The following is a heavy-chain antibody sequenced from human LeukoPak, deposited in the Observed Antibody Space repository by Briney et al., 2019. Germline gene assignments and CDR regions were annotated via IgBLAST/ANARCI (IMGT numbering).Heavy chain of an antibody. CDR1: GFTFSSYG. D-gene: IGHD6-19*01. J-gene: IGHJ5*02. V-gene: IGHV3-30*18. CDR2: ISYDGSNK. Sequence: GGSLRLSCAASGFTFSSYGMHWVRQAPGKGLEWVAAISYDGSNKYYADSVKGRFTISRDNSKNTLYLQMNSLRAEDTAVYYCAKDRGSGWSPDWFDPWGQGTLVTVSS. CDR3: AKDRGSGWSPDWFDP.